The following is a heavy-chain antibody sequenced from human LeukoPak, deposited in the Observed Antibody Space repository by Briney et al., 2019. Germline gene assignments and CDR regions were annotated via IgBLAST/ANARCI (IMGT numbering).Heavy chain of an antibody. CDR2: MNPNSGNT. CDR3: ARLGLAYCGGDCYGSYYYYMDV. J-gene: IGHJ6*03. D-gene: IGHD2-21*02. Sequence: ASVKVSCKASGYTFTSYGISWVRQATGQGLEWMGWMNPNSGNTGYAQKFQGRVTITRNTSISTAYMELSSLRSEDTAVYYCARLGLAYCGGDCYGSYYYYMDVWGKGTTVTVSS. V-gene: IGHV1-8*01. CDR1: GYTFTSYG.